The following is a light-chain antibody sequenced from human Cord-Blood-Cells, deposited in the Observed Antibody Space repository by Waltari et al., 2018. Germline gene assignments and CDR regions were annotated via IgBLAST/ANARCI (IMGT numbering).Light chain of an antibody. J-gene: IGKJ5*01. CDR1: QDISNY. CDR2: DAS. CDR3: QQYDNLPIT. V-gene: IGKV1-33*01. Sequence: DIQMTQSPSSLSASVGDSVTITCQASQDISNYLNWYQQKPGKAPKLLIYDASNLETGVPSMFSGSGSGTDFTFTISSLQPEDIATYYCQQYDNLPITFGQGTRLEIK.